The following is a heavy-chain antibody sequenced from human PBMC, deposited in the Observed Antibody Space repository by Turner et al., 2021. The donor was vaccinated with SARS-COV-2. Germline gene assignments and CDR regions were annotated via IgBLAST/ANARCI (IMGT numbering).Heavy chain of an antibody. V-gene: IGHV3-23*01. CDR1: GFTFNTYA. CDR2: VSGLGDTR. J-gene: IGHJ3*02. Sequence: EVQVLESGGGLAQPGGSLRLSCAASGFTFNTYAMSWVRQAPGKGLVWVSVVSGLGDTRFYADSVRGRFTISRDNTKNRVYLQMNSLRPDDTALYYCVRDRPRPGDRDALDIWGQGTMVTVSS. D-gene: IGHD7-27*01. CDR3: VRDRPRPGDRDALDI.